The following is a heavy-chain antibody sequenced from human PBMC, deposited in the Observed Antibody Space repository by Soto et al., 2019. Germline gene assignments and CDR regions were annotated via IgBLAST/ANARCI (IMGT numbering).Heavy chain of an antibody. CDR1: GGSISSDY. D-gene: IGHD3-10*01. CDR3: ARDGSGRPATY. Sequence: SETLSLTCTVSGGSISSDYWSWIRQPPGKGLEWIGYMYNSGSTDYNPSLKSRVTISVDTSKNQFSLKLSSVTAADTAVYYCARDGSGRPATYWGQGTLVTVSS. J-gene: IGHJ4*02. V-gene: IGHV4-59*01. CDR2: MYNSGST.